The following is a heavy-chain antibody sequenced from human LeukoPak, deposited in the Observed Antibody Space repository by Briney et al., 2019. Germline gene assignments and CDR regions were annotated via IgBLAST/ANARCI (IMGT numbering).Heavy chain of an antibody. CDR3: ARERRYCSGDNCYSGYDY. D-gene: IGHD2-15*01. J-gene: IGHJ4*02. CDR2: IYSGGMT. CDR1: GFSFSNAW. Sequence: GGSLRLSCEASGFSFSNAWMRWVRQAPGKGLEWVSVIYSGGMTYYADSVKGRFTISRDTSKNTLYLQMVSLRDEDTAVYYCARERRYCSGDNCYSGYDYWGRGTLVTVSS. V-gene: IGHV3-53*01.